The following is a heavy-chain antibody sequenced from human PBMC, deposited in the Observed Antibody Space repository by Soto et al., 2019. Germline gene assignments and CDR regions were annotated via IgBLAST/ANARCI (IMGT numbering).Heavy chain of an antibody. D-gene: IGHD2-2*01. Sequence: QVQLVQSGAEVKKPGSSVKVSCKASGGTFNNYVINWVRQAPGQGLEWMGGIIPIFGTANYAQKFQGRVTITADKSTSSAYMELNSLRSEDTAVYYCAGRCDSTSCLPHFDYWGQGTLVTVSS. CDR1: GGTFNNYV. CDR3: AGRCDSTSCLPHFDY. J-gene: IGHJ4*02. V-gene: IGHV1-69*06. CDR2: IIPIFGTA.